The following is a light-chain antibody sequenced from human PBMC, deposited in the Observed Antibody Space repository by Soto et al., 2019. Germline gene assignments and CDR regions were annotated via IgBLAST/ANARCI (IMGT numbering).Light chain of an antibody. V-gene: IGLV2-14*03. CDR3: SSYRSGSTRVV. Sequence: QSALTQPASVSGSPGQSITISCTGTSSDVGGYNFVSWYQQHPGKVPKVMIYDVSKRPSGVSNRFSGSKSGNTASLTISGLQVEDEADYYFSSYRSGSTRVVFGGGTKLTVL. CDR2: DVS. CDR1: SSDVGGYNF. J-gene: IGLJ2*01.